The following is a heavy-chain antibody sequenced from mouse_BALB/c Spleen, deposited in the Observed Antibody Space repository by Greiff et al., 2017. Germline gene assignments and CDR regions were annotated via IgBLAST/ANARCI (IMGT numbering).Heavy chain of an antibody. D-gene: IGHD1-1*01. CDR1: GFTFSDYY. CDR3: AREGGSPFAY. V-gene: IGHV5-4*02. CDR2: ISDGGSYT. Sequence: EVQLVESGGGLVKPGGSLKLSCAASGFTFSDYYMYWVRQTPEKRLEWVATISDGGSYTYYPDSVKGRFTISRDNAKNNLYLQMSSLKSEDTAMYYCAREGGSPFAYWGQGTLVTVSA. J-gene: IGHJ3*01.